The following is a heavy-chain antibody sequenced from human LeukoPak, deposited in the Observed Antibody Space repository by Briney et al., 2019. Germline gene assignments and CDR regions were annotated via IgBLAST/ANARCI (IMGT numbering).Heavy chain of an antibody. D-gene: IGHD3-3*01. CDR2: ISAYNGNT. CDR3: ARGPVGRFLEWFPPPHYYMDV. V-gene: IGHV1-18*01. Sequence: ASVKVSCKASGYTFTSYGISWVRQAPGQGLEWMGWISAYNGNTNYAQKFQGRVTITADKSTSTAYMELSSLRSEDTAVYYCARGPVGRFLEWFPPPHYYMDVWGKGTTVTVSS. J-gene: IGHJ6*03. CDR1: GYTFTSYG.